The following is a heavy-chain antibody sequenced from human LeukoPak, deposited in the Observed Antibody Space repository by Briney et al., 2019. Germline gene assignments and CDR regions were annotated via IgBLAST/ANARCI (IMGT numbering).Heavy chain of an antibody. J-gene: IGHJ4*02. Sequence: SETLSLTCTVSGGSISSSSYYWGWIRQPPGKGLEWIGSIYYSGSTYYNPSLKSRVTISVDTSKNQFSLKLSSVTAADTAVYYCARRASSGRGGYYFDYWGQGTLVTVSS. CDR3: ARRASSGRGGYYFDY. CDR2: IYYSGST. D-gene: IGHD3-22*01. V-gene: IGHV4-39*07. CDR1: GGSISSSSYY.